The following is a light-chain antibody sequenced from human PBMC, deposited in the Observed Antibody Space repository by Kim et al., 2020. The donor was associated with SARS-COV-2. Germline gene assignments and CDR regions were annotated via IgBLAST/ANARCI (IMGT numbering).Light chain of an antibody. CDR2: GAS. CDR3: QKYGNSKI. Sequence: LSPGERATLSCLARQSVSGNYFAWYQQRTGQAPRLLMYGASSMASGIPDRFSGGGSGTDFTLTLSRLEPEDFAVYYCQKYGNSKIFGQGTKVDIK. V-gene: IGKV3-20*01. J-gene: IGKJ1*01. CDR1: QSVSGNY.